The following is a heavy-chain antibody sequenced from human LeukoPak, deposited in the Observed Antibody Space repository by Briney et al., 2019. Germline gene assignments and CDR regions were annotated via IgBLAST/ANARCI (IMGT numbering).Heavy chain of an antibody. D-gene: IGHD6-13*01. V-gene: IGHV3-73*01. CDR2: IRSKANSYTT. J-gene: IGHJ4*02. Sequence: PGGSLRLSCAASGFTFSGSAMHWVRQASGKGLEWAGRIRSKANSYTTAYAAPVKGRFTISRDDSKNTAYLQMNSLKTEDTAVYYCTQAAAGTVDYWGQGTLVTVSS. CDR1: GFTFSGSA. CDR3: TQAAAGTVDY.